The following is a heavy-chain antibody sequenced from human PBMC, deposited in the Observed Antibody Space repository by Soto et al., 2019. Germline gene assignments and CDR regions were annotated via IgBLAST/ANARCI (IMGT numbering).Heavy chain of an antibody. V-gene: IGHV3-21*01. CDR2: ISSSSSYI. Sequence: GGSLRLSCAASGFTFSSYSMNWVRQAPGKGLEWVSSISSSSSYIYYTDSAKGRFTISRDNAKNSLYLQMNSLLAEDTAVYYCARSPGVAVSVDDWGQGTPVTVSS. J-gene: IGHJ4*02. D-gene: IGHD6-19*01. CDR3: ARSPGVAVSVDD. CDR1: GFTFSSYS.